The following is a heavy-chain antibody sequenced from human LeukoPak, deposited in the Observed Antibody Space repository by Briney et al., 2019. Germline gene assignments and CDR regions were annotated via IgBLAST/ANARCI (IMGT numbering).Heavy chain of an antibody. CDR2: IKQDGSEK. V-gene: IGHV3-7*03. Sequence: PGGSLRLSCAASGFTFSSYWMSWVRQAPGKGLEWVANIKQDGSEKYYVDSVKGRFTISRDNAKNSLFLQMNSLRVEDTAVYYCARDYPLAYGVPGEASSDYWGRGTLVTVSS. J-gene: IGHJ4*02. D-gene: IGHD4-17*01. CDR1: GFTFSSYW. CDR3: ARDYPLAYGVPGEASSDY.